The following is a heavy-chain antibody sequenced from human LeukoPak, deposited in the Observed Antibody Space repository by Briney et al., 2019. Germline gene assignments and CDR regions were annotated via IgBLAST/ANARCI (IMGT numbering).Heavy chain of an antibody. CDR1: GGSISSSSYY. CDR3: ARHNAGYSSSWYEDY. V-gene: IGHV4-39*01. CDR2: IYYSGST. J-gene: IGHJ4*02. D-gene: IGHD6-13*01. Sequence: ASGTLSLTCTVSGGSISSSSYYWGWIRQPPGKGLEWIGSIYYSGSTYYNPSLKSRVTISVDTSKNQFSLKLSSVTAADTAVYYCARHNAGYSSSWYEDYWGQGTLVTVSS.